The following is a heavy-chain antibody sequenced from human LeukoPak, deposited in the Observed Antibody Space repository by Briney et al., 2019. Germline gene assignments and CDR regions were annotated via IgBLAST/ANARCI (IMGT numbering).Heavy chain of an antibody. D-gene: IGHD6-19*01. CDR3: ARAIAVTGTTTDFQH. Sequence: ASVKVSCKASGYTFTSYGISWVRQAPGQGLEWMGWISAYNGNTNYAQKLQGGVTMTTDTSTSTAYMELRSLRSDDTAVYYCARAIAVTGTTTDFQHWGQGTLVTVSS. V-gene: IGHV1-18*01. J-gene: IGHJ1*01. CDR1: GYTFTSYG. CDR2: ISAYNGNT.